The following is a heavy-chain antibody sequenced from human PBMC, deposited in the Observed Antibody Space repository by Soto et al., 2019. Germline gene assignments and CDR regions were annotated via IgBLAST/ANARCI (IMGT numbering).Heavy chain of an antibody. V-gene: IGHV4-31*03. CDR1: GGSISSGGYY. CDR2: IYYSGST. Sequence: QVQLQESGPGLVKPSQTLSLTCTVSGGSISSGGYYWSWIRQHPGKGLEWIGYIYYSGSTYYNPSLQSRVTISVDTSKNQFSLKLRSVTAADTDVYYCARDYITSYDIWTGYYRGYFYLLGRGTLVTVSS. D-gene: IGHD3-9*01. CDR3: ARDYITSYDIWTGYYRGYFYL. J-gene: IGHJ2*01.